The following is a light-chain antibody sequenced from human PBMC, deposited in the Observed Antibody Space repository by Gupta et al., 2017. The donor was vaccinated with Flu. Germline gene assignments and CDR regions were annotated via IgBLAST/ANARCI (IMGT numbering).Light chain of an antibody. CDR2: AAS. J-gene: IGKJ4*01. V-gene: IGKV1-9*01. CDR3: QQRIGYPILS. Sequence: SFLSASVGDRVTITCRASQDIVGYLAWYQQKPGRAPNLLLYAASTLQNGVPSRFSGSGSGTEFTLTITSRQPEDSATYYCQQRIGYPILSFGGGTRVETK. CDR1: QDIVGY.